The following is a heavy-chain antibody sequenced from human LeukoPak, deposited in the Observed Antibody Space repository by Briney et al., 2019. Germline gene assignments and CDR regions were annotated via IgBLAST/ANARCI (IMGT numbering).Heavy chain of an antibody. V-gene: IGHV3-48*04. CDR1: GFTFSTCS. D-gene: IGHD3-22*01. CDR2: ISSSSSTI. J-gene: IGHJ5*02. CDR3: ARVHTSSYAADL. Sequence: PGGSLRLSCAASGFTFSTCSIDWVRQAPGKGLEWISYISSSSSTIDFADYVKGRFTISRDNARNSVYLQMNSLRAEDTAVYYCARVHTSSYAADLWGQGTLVTVSS.